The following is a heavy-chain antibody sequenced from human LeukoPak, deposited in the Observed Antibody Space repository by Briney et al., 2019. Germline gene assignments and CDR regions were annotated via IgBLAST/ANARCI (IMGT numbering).Heavy chain of an antibody. CDR3: AKDRDSGSYYPFDY. J-gene: IGHJ4*02. D-gene: IGHD1-26*01. V-gene: IGHV3-30*02. CDR1: GFTFSNYD. Sequence: GGSLRLSCVASGFTFSNYDMHWVRQAPGKGLEWVASMRNDGSQIYHADSVKGRFTISRDNSKNTLYLQMNSLRAEDTAVYYCAKDRDSGSYYPFDYWGQGTLVTVSS. CDR2: MRNDGSQI.